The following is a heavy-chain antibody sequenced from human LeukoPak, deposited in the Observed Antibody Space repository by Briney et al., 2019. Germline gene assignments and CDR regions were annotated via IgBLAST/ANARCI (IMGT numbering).Heavy chain of an antibody. D-gene: IGHD5-18*01. J-gene: IGHJ4*02. Sequence: SETLSFTCTVSGCSIGDFYWSWIRQPPGKGLEWIGYIYYSGSTNYNPSLKSRVTISVDTSKNQFSLKPSSVTAADTAVYYCASIDQEETTMGGYYFDYWGQGTLVTVSS. CDR3: ASIDQEETTMGGYYFDY. CDR1: GCSIGDFY. V-gene: IGHV4-59*01. CDR2: IYYSGST.